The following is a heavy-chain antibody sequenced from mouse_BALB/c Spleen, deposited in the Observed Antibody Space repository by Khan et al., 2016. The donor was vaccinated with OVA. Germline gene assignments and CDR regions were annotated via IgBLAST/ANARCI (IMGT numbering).Heavy chain of an antibody. J-gene: IGHJ2*01. V-gene: IGHV3-2*02. Sequence: EVQLQESGPGLVKPSQSLSLTCTVTGYSITSGYAWNWIRQFPGNKLEWMGYISYSGVTSYTPSLKSRISITRDTSKNQFFLQLNSVTTEDTATYYGARGDYYGDDFDYWGQGTTLTVSS. CDR2: ISYSGVT. CDR3: ARGDYYGDDFDY. CDR1: GYSITSGYA. D-gene: IGHD1-1*01.